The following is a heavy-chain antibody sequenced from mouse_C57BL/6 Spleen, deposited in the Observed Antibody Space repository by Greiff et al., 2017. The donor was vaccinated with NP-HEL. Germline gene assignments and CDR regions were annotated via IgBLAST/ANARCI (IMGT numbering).Heavy chain of an antibody. J-gene: IGHJ3*01. D-gene: IGHD2-3*01. V-gene: IGHV5-17*01. Sequence: EVKLQESGGGLVKPGGSLKLSCAASGFTFSDYGMHWVRQAPEKGLEWVAYISSGSSTIYYADTVKGRFTISRDNAKNTLFLQMTSLRSEDTAMYYCARNGGYFAWFAYWGQGTLVTVSA. CDR1: GFTFSDYG. CDR2: ISSGSSTI. CDR3: ARNGGYFAWFAY.